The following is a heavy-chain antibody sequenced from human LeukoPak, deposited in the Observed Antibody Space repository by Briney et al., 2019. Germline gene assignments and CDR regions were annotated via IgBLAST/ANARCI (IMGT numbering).Heavy chain of an antibody. CDR1: GGSISSSSYY. D-gene: IGHD6-19*01. Sequence: SQTLSLTCTVSGGSISSSSYYWGWIRQPPGKGLEWIGSIYYSGSTYYNPSLKSRVTISVDTSKNQFSLKLSSVTAADTAVYYCARLVSSGWYFDLWGRGTLVTVSS. J-gene: IGHJ2*01. CDR2: IYYSGST. CDR3: ARLVSSGWYFDL. V-gene: IGHV4-39*07.